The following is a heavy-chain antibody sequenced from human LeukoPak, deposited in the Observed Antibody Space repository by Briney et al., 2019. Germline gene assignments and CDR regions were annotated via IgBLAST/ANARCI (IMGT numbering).Heavy chain of an antibody. CDR1: GYSMTSGYY. D-gene: IGHD3-10*01. V-gene: IGHV4-38-2*02. CDR3: ASALWFGELELDP. J-gene: IGHJ5*02. CDR2: IYYSGST. Sequence: SETLSLICTVSGYSMTSGYYWGWIRQPPGKGLEWIGTIYYSGSTYYNPSLKSRVTISVDMSKNQFSMKLSSVTAADTAVYYCASALWFGELELDPWGQGTLVTVSS.